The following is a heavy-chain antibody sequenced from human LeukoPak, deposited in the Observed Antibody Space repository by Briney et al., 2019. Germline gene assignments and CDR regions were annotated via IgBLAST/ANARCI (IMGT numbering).Heavy chain of an antibody. D-gene: IGHD4-11*01. CDR3: AKDAERRFDYSNSLEY. V-gene: IGHV3-33*03. CDR1: GFTYSHHG. CDR2: IWSDGTEK. Sequence: GGSLRLSCTASGFTYSHHGMHWVRQAPGKGLEWVTVIWSDGTEKYYPIPLKGRFTLSRDNSKNTLYLEMNRLRGADTAVYYCAKDAERRFDYSNSLEYWGLGTLVTVSS. J-gene: IGHJ4*02.